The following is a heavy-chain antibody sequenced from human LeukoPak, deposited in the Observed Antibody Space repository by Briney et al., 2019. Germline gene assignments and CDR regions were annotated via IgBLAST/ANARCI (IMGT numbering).Heavy chain of an antibody. V-gene: IGHV3-23*01. J-gene: IGHJ4*02. D-gene: IGHD3-16*01. CDR3: ATSRGDGVMITFGGKGIDY. CDR1: GFTFSSYA. Sequence: PAGSLRLSCAASGFTFSSYAMSWVRQAPGKGLEWVSAISGSGGSTYYADSVKGRFTISRDNSKNTLYLQMNSLRAEDTAVYYCATSRGDGVMITFGGKGIDYWGQGTLVTVSS. CDR2: ISGSGGST.